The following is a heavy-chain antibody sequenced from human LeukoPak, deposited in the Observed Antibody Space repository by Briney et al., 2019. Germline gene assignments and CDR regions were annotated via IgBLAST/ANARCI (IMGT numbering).Heavy chain of an antibody. V-gene: IGHV4-59*01. CDR1: DVSINTYY. J-gene: IGHJ4*02. CDR2: IYYSGST. D-gene: IGHD3-10*01. CDR3: ARGGPVGVDY. Sequence: PSEALSLTCTVSDVSINTYYWSWIRQPPGKGLEWIGYIYYSGSTNYNPSLKSRVTISLDTSKHKFSLRLNSVTAADTAVYYCARGGPVGVDYWGQGTLVTVSS.